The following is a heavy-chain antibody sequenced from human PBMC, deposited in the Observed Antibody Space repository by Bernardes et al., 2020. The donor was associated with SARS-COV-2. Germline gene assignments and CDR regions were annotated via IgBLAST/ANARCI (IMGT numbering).Heavy chain of an antibody. V-gene: IGHV1-18*01. D-gene: IGHD3-10*01. J-gene: IGHJ4*02. CDR1: GYTFTSYG. Sequence: ASVKVSCKASGYTFTSYGISWVRQAPGQGLEWMGWISAYNGNTNYAQKLQGRVTMTTDTSTSTAYMELRSLRSDDTAVYYCARDSTPYFEFNYYGSGSYYEGAPFGYWGQGTLVTVSS. CDR2: ISAYNGNT. CDR3: ARDSTPYFEFNYYGSGSYYEGAPFGY.